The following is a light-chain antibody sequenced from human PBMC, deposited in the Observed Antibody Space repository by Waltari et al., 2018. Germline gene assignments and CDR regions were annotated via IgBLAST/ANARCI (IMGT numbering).Light chain of an antibody. J-gene: IGKJ1*01. CDR2: GAS. Sequence: EIVLTQSPGTLSLSPGERATLSCRASQSVGSSLAWYQQKPGQAPRLLIYGASSRATGIPDRFSGGGSGTDFSLTISRLEPEDFAAYHCQHYVSLPVTFGQGTKVEIK. CDR1: QSVGSS. V-gene: IGKV3-20*01. CDR3: QHYVSLPVT.